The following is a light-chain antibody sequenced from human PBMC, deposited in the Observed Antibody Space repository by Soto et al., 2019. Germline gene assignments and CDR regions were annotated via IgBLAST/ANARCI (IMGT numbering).Light chain of an antibody. J-gene: IGKJ5*01. V-gene: IGKV3-11*01. CDR1: QSVSSY. CDR3: QQSSHWPPIT. Sequence: EIVLTQSPATLSLSPGERATLSCRASQSVSSYLAWYQQKPGQAPRLLIYDASNRATGIPARFSGSGSGTDFTPTISSLEPEDVAVYYCQQSSHWPPITFGQGTRLEIK. CDR2: DAS.